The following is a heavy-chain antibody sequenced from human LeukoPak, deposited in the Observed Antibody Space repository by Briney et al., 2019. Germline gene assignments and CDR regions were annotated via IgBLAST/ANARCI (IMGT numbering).Heavy chain of an antibody. Sequence: GGSQRLSCAASGFTFSSYWMDWVRQVPGKGLVWVSRINSDGSSTSYADYVKGRFTISRDNAKNTLYVQMNSLRAEDTAVYYCSTGSGHAFDIWGRGTMVTVSS. CDR1: GFTFSSYW. V-gene: IGHV3-74*01. J-gene: IGHJ3*02. CDR3: STGSGHAFDI. CDR2: INSDGSST. D-gene: IGHD3-10*01.